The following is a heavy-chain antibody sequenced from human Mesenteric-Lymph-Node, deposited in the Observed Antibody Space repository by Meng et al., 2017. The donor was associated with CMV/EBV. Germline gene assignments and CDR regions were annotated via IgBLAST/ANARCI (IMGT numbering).Heavy chain of an antibody. V-gene: IGHV4-30-2*01. Sequence: GGPLTGGDYSWNWIRQPPGKGLEWIGYITNSGNTSYHPSLKSRVTISLDRSKNQFSLSLSTVTAADTAVYYCARGDLYDSAGYYFDIWGQGTLVTVSS. CDR1: GGPLTGGDYS. CDR3: ARGDLYDSAGYYFDI. J-gene: IGHJ4*02. CDR2: ITNSGNT. D-gene: IGHD3-22*01.